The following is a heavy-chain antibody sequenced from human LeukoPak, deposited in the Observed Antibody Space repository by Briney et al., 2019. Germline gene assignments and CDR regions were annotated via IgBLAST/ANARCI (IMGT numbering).Heavy chain of an antibody. CDR2: IYTSGST. CDR1: GVSISSYY. J-gene: IGHJ5*02. Sequence: SETLSLTCTVSGVSISSYYWSWIRQPAGKGLEWIGRIYTSGSTNYNPSLKSRVTMSVDTSKNQFSLKLSSVTAADTAVYYCARDLAAAGTPNWFDPWGQGTLVTVSS. CDR3: ARDLAAAGTPNWFDP. V-gene: IGHV4-4*07. D-gene: IGHD6-13*01.